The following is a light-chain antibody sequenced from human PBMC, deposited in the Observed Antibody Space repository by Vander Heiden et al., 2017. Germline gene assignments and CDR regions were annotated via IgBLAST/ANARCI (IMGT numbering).Light chain of an antibody. V-gene: IGLV1-51*01. CDR3: GTWDSSLSAVV. CDR2: DKN. CDR1: RSHIGKNY. J-gene: IGLJ2*01. Sequence: QSVLTQPPSVSSAPAQKVTSSCPGSRSHIGKNYVSWYQELPGTAPKLLINDKNKRPSGIPDRFSGSKYGTSATLGITGLQTGDEADDYCGTWDSSLSAVVCGGGTKLT.